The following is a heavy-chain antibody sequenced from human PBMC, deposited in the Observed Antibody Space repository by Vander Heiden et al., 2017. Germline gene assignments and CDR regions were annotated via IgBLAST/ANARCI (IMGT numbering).Heavy chain of an antibody. CDR3: ARALISYDILTGYYMGWFDP. CDR2: IYYSGST. J-gene: IGHJ5*02. D-gene: IGHD3-9*01. V-gene: IGHV4-59*01. CDR1: GGSISSYY. Sequence: QVQLQESGPGLVKPSETLSLTCTVSGGSISSYYWSWIRQPPGKGLEWIGYIYYSGSTNYNPSLQSRVTISVDTSKNQFSLKLSSVTAADTAVYYCARALISYDILTGYYMGWFDPWGEGTLVTVSS.